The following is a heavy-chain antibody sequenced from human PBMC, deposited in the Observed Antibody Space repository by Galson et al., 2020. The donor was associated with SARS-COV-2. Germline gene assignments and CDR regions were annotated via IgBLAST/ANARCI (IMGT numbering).Heavy chain of an antibody. J-gene: IGHJ5*02. V-gene: IGHV1-18*04. CDR3: ARHNWNDVDWFDP. CDR2: ISAYNGNT. CDR1: GYTFTSYG. Sequence: ASVKVSCKASGYTFTSYGISWVRQAPGQGLEWMGLISAYNGNTNYAQKLQGRVTMTTDTSTSTAYMELRSLRSDDTAVSYCARHNWNDVDWFDPWGQGTLVTVSS. D-gene: IGHD1-20*01.